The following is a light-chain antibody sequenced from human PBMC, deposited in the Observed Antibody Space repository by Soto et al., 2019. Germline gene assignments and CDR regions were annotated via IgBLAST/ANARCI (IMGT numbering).Light chain of an antibody. CDR1: QSVSSTY. V-gene: IGKV3-20*01. J-gene: IGKJ1*01. CDR3: QQYGSSPPRT. Sequence: EIVLTQSPGTLSLSPGERASLSCWAIQSVSSTYLAWYQQKPGQAPRLLIYGASSRATGIPDRFSGSGSGADFTLSISRLEPEDFAVYYCQQYGSSPPRTFGQGTKVDIK. CDR2: GAS.